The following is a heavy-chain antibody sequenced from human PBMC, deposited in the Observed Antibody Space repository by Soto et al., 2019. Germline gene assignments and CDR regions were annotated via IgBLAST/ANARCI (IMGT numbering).Heavy chain of an antibody. CDR1: GFTFSSYA. J-gene: IGHJ4*02. V-gene: IGHV3-23*01. D-gene: IGHD3-10*01. CDR3: AKATHRMVRGVMGY. Sequence: LRLSCAASGFTFSSYAMSWVRQAPGKGLEWVSAISGSGGSTYYANSVKGRFTISRDNSKNTLYLQMNSLRAEDTAVYYCAKATHRMVRGVMGYWGQGTLVTVSS. CDR2: ISGSGGST.